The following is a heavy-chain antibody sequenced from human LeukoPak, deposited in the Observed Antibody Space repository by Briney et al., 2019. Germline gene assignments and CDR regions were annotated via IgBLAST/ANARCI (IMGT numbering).Heavy chain of an antibody. CDR1: GGSFSGSY. Sequence: SETLSLTCAVYGGSFSGSYWSWIRQPPGKGLEWIGSIYHSGSTYYNPSLKSRVTISVDTSKNQFSLKLSSVTAADTAVYYCARPYGDYVNDAFDIWGQGTMVTVSS. CDR3: ARPYGDYVNDAFDI. D-gene: IGHD4-17*01. CDR2: IYHSGST. V-gene: IGHV4-34*01. J-gene: IGHJ3*02.